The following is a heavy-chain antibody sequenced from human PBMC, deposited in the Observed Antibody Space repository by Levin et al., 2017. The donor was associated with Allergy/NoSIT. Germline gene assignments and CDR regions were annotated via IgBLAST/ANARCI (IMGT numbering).Heavy chain of an antibody. Sequence: PSETLSLTCAVYGGSFSGYYWSWIRQPPGKGLEWIGEINHSGSTNYNPSLKSRVTISVDTSKNQFSLKLSSVTAADTAVYYCARGYCSSTSCYSPPGYWGQGTLVTVSS. J-gene: IGHJ4*02. V-gene: IGHV4-34*01. CDR3: ARGYCSSTSCYSPPGY. CDR2: INHSGST. CDR1: GGSFSGYY. D-gene: IGHD2-2*01.